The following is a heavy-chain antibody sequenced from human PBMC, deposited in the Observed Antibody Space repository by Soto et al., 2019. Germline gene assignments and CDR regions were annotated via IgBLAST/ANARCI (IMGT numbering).Heavy chain of an antibody. V-gene: IGHV3-23*01. Sequence: GPLRLSCASFGFTFVTYTMTWLRQAPGNVLECVSRVGGSGDGTYYAVSVKCRFTISRHNSKNTLYLQMNSLRAEDPAIYYCAKAREVTLVRISLAQWGQGTMVTVSS. CDR1: GFTFVTYT. CDR2: VGGSGDGT. J-gene: IGHJ4*02. CDR3: AKAREVTLVRISLAQ. D-gene: IGHD3-10*01.